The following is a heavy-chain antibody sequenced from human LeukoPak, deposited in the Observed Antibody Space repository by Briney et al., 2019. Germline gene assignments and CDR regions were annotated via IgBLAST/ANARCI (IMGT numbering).Heavy chain of an antibody. V-gene: IGHV3-30*18. J-gene: IGHJ4*02. D-gene: IGHD3-10*01. Sequence: GRCLSLSCAASGFTFSSYGMHWVRQAPGKGLEWVAVISYDGSNKYYADSVKGRFTISRDNSKNTLYLQMNSLRAEDTAVYYCAKGYYYGSGSYDYWGQGTLVTVSS. CDR2: ISYDGSNK. CDR3: AKGYYYGSGSYDY. CDR1: GFTFSSYG.